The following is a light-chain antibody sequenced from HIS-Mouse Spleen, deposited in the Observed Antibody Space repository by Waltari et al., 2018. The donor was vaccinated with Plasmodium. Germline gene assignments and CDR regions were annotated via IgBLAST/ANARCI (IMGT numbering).Light chain of an antibody. CDR3: YSTDSSGNHRV. J-gene: IGLJ3*02. CDR2: EDR. CDR1: ALPKKY. Sequence: SYELTQPPSVSVSPGQTARITCSGDALPKKYAYWYQQKSGQAPVLVIYEDRKRPSGIPERFAGSSSVRMATLTIRGAQVEDEADYYCYSTDSSGNHRVFGGGTKLTVL. V-gene: IGLV3-10*01.